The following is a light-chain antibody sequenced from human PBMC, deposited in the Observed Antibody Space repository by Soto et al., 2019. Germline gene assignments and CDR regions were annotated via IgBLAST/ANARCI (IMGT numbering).Light chain of an antibody. J-gene: IGKJ5*01. Sequence: EIVMTQSPATLSVSAGERATLSCRASQTVSSNLAWYQQKPGQAPRLLIYDASNRATGIPARFSGSGSGTDFTLTISSLEPEDFAVYYCQQRSNWPITFGQGTRLAIK. CDR1: QTVSSN. CDR3: QQRSNWPIT. CDR2: DAS. V-gene: IGKV3-11*01.